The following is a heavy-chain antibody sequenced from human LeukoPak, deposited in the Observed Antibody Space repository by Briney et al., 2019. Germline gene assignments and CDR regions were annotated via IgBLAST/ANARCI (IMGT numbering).Heavy chain of an antibody. CDR2: ISGSGGST. V-gene: IGHV3-23*01. D-gene: IGHD2-15*01. CDR3: AKDSRGPGYCSGGSCYSEDY. J-gene: IGHJ4*02. CDR1: GFTFSSYA. Sequence: GGSLRLSCAASGFTFSSYAMSGVRQAPGKGLEWVSAISGSGGSTYYADAVKGRFTISRDNSKNALYLQMNSLRAEDTAVYYCAKDSRGPGYCSGGSCYSEDYWGQGTLVTVSS.